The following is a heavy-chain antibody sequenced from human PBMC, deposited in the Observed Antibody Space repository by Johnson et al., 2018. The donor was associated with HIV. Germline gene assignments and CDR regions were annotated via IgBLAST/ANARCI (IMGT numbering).Heavy chain of an antibody. V-gene: IGHV3-11*04. CDR1: GFTFSDYS. J-gene: IGHJ3*02. CDR3: ARDGLESGSYYEMDAFDI. D-gene: IGHD1-26*01. Sequence: QMQLVESGGGLVKPGGSLRLSCAVSGFTFSDYSMSWIRQAPGKGLEWVSYITSSGSTIYYADSVKCRFTISRDNAKNSLYLQMNSLRAEDTAVYYCARDGLESGSYYEMDAFDIWGQGTMVTVSS. CDR2: ITSSGSTI.